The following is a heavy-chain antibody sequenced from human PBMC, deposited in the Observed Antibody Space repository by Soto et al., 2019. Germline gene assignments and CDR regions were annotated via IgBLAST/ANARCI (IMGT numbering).Heavy chain of an antibody. V-gene: IGHV3-23*01. D-gene: IGHD2-15*01. J-gene: IGHJ4*02. CDR1: GFTFSSYA. CDR3: AKDLGDIVVVVANFDY. CDR2: ISGSGGST. Sequence: GGSLRLSCAASGFTFSSYAMSWVRQAPGKGLEWVSAISGSGGSTYYADSVKGRFTISRDNSKNTLYLQMNSLRAEDTAVYYCAKDLGDIVVVVANFDYWGQGTLVTVSS.